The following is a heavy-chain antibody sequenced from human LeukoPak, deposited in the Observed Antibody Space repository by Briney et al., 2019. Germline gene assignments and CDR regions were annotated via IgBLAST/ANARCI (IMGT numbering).Heavy chain of an antibody. CDR2: IYSGGST. CDR3: ARATLDN. CDR1: GFSVSSNY. V-gene: IGHV3-53*01. Sequence: GGSLRLSCAASGFSVSSNYISWVRQAPGRGLEWVSVIYSGGSTKYADSVKARFTISRDNSKNTVYLQMNSLRAEDTAMYYCARATLDNWGQGTLVTVSS. J-gene: IGHJ4*02.